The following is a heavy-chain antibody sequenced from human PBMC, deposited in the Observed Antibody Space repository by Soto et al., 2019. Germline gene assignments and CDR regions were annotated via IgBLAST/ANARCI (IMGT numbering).Heavy chain of an antibody. CDR1: GGSISSYY. D-gene: IGHD6-6*01. CDR3: ARGGVARPVWYYGMDV. J-gene: IGHJ6*02. CDR2: IYYSGST. Sequence: SETLSLTCTVSGGSISSYYWSWIRQPPGKGLEWIGYIYYSGSTNYNPSLKSRVTISVDTSKNQFSLKLSSVTAADTAVYYCARGGVARPVWYYGMDVWGQGTTVTVSS. V-gene: IGHV4-59*01.